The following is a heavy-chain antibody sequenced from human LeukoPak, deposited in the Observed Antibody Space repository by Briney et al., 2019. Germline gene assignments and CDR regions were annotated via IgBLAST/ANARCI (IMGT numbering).Heavy chain of an antibody. D-gene: IGHD3-9*01. CDR2: IYTSGST. Sequence: SETLSLTCTVSGGSISSYYWSWIRQPAGKGLEWIGRIYTSGSTNYNPSLKSRVTISVDTSKDQFSLKLSSVTAADTAVYYCARLVSDYDILTGYLSYNWFDPWGQGTLVTVSS. J-gene: IGHJ5*02. V-gene: IGHV4-4*07. CDR3: ARLVSDYDILTGYLSYNWFDP. CDR1: GGSISSYY.